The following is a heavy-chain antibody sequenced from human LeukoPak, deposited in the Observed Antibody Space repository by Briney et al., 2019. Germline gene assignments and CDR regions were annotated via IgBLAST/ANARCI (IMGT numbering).Heavy chain of an antibody. V-gene: IGHV1-8*02. CDR3: ARSLGLAYYYDSSGYYYYYYYYMDV. D-gene: IGHD3-22*01. CDR1: GYTFTSYG. Sequence: GASVKVSCKASGYTFTSYGINWVRQATGQGLEWMGWMNPNSGNTGYAQKFQGRVTMTRNTSISTAYMELSSLRSEDTAVYYCARSLGLAYYYDSSGYYYYYYYYMDVWGKGTTVTISS. J-gene: IGHJ6*03. CDR2: MNPNSGNT.